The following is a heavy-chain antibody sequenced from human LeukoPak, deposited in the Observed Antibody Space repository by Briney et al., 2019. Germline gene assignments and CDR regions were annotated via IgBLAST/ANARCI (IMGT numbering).Heavy chain of an antibody. CDR3: ARGGGILTGYYPYNWFDP. J-gene: IGHJ5*02. D-gene: IGHD3-9*01. CDR1: GYTFTSYG. V-gene: IGHV1-18*01. CDR2: ISGNNGNT. Sequence: ASVKVSCKASGYTFTSYGISWVRQAPGQGLEWMGWISGNNGNTNYAQKLQGRVTMTTDTSTSTAYMELRSLRSDDTAVYYCARGGGILTGYYPYNWFDPWGQGTLVTVSS.